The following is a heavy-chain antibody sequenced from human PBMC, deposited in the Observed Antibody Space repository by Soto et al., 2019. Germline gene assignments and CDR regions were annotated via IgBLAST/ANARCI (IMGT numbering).Heavy chain of an antibody. CDR2: IYYTGFT. Sequence: QVLLQESGPGLVKSSQTLSLTCTVSGDSLSGGDYYWSWIRQPPGKGLEWIGDIYYTGFTFYNPSLKSRLTISLDSSKNQFSLRLYSVTAAVTAVYFCARAYRINGWSDYFFDYWGQGTLVTVSS. V-gene: IGHV4-30-4*08. CDR1: GDSLSGGDYY. D-gene: IGHD6-19*01. CDR3: ARAYRINGWSDYFFDY. J-gene: IGHJ4*02.